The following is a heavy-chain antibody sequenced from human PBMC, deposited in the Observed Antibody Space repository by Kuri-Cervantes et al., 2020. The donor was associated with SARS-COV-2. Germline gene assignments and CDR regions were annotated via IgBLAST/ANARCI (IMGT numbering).Heavy chain of an antibody. V-gene: IGHV4-39*01. CDR2: IYYTGIT. CDR1: GGSIDSSSIY. CDR3: ATFTVTTKFDN. J-gene: IGHJ4*02. D-gene: IGHD4-17*01. Sequence: SETLSLTCTVSGGSIDSSSIYWGWIRQPPGKGLEWIGNIYYTGITYYNPSLKSRVTISVDTSKEQFSLKLSSVTAADTAIYYCATFTVTTKFDNWGQGTLVTVSS.